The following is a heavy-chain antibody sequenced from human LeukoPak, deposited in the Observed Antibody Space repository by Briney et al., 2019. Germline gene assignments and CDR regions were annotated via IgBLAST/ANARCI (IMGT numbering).Heavy chain of an antibody. Sequence: GGSLRLSCAASGFTFSSYAMSWARQAPGKGLEWVSTIKGIGPTTYYADSLKGRFTISRDNAKNSLFLQMSSLRADDTAIYYCARAGELRYMDVWGKGTAVTVSS. CDR3: ARAGELRYMDV. V-gene: IGHV3-48*04. CDR1: GFTFSSYA. D-gene: IGHD3-16*01. CDR2: IKGIGPTT. J-gene: IGHJ6*03.